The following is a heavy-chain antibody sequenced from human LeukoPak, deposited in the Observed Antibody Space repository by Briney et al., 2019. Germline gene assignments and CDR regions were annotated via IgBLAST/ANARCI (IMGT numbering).Heavy chain of an antibody. CDR3: ATSTFDY. V-gene: IGHV1-69*13. J-gene: IGHJ4*02. Sequence: VKVSXXXSGGXFSSYXISWVRQARGQGLEWMGGIIPIFGTANYAQKFQGRVTITADESTSTAYMELSSLRSEDTAVYYCATSTFDYWGQGTPVTVSS. CDR2: IIPIFGTA. CDR1: GGXFSSYX. D-gene: IGHD6-6*01.